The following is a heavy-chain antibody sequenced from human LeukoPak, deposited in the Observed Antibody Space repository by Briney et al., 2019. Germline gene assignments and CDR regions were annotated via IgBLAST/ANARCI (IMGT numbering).Heavy chain of an antibody. CDR1: GFTFSRNA. D-gene: IGHD7-27*01. V-gene: IGHV3-23*01. J-gene: IGHJ4*02. CDR2: ISGSGSDT. CDR3: AKDPWGSRGYFDY. Sequence: GGSLRLSCAASGFTFSRNAMIWVRQAPGKGLEWVSAISGSGSDTYYADSVKGRFTISRDNSKNTAYLRMNSLRAEDTAIYYCAKDPWGSRGYFDYWGQGTLVTVSS.